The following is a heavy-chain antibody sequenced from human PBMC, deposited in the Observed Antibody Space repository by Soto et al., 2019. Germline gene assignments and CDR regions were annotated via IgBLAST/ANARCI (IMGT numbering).Heavy chain of an antibody. D-gene: IGHD3-10*01. CDR3: ARGDTMVRGRYYYGMDV. Sequence: QVQLVQSGAEVKKPGSSVKVSCKASGGTFSSYTISWVRQAPGQGLEWMGRIIPILGIANYAQKFQGRVTITADKSTSTAYMELSSLRSEDTAVYYCARGDTMVRGRYYYGMDVWGQGTTVTGSS. CDR2: IIPILGIA. J-gene: IGHJ6*02. CDR1: GGTFSSYT. V-gene: IGHV1-69*02.